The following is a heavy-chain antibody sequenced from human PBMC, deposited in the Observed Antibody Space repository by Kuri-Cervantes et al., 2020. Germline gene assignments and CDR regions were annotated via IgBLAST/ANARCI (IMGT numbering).Heavy chain of an antibody. CDR3: ARVLGVGAGGLRSWGY. D-gene: IGHD1-26*01. J-gene: IGHJ4*02. CDR2: ISAYNGNT. CDR1: GYTFTSYG. Sequence: ASVKVSFKATGYTFTSYGISWVRQAPGQGLEWMGWISAYNGNTNYAQKLQGRVTMTRDTSTSTVYMELSSLRSEDTAVYYCARVLGVGAGGLRSWGYWGQGTLVTVSS. V-gene: IGHV1-18*01.